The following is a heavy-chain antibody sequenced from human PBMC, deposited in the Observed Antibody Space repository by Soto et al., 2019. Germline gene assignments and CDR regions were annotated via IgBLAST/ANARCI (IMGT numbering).Heavy chain of an antibody. CDR3: ARDYRASYPAYYYYGMYV. Sequence: SETLSLTCTVSGGSISSYYWSWIRQPPGKGLEWIGYIYYSTYYNPSLKSRVTISVDTSKNQFSLKLSSVTAADTAVYYCARDYRASYPAYYYYGMYVWGQGTTVTVSS. CDR2: IYYST. D-gene: IGHD3-16*02. CDR1: GGSISSYY. V-gene: IGHV4-59*12. J-gene: IGHJ6*02.